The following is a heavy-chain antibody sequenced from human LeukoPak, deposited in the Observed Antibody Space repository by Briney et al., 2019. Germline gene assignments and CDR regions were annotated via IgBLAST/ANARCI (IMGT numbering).Heavy chain of an antibody. D-gene: IGHD3-22*01. CDR1: GFTFRSCE. V-gene: IGHV3-48*03. Sequence: GGSLRLSCAASGFTFRSCEMNWARQAPGKGREWLSYISGSGSSVYYADSVKGRFTVSRDNAKNSLYLEMNSLRAEDTAVYFCARDYYDSSGYYSLDYWGQGTLVTVSS. CDR3: ARDYYDSSGYYSLDY. J-gene: IGHJ4*02. CDR2: ISGSGSSV.